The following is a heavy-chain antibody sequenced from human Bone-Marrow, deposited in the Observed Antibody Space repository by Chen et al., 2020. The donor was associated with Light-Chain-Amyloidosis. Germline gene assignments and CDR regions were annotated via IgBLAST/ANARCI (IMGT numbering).Heavy chain of an antibody. CDR1: GFTFSYYY. CDR2: ISSSSSTI. J-gene: IGHJ4*02. CDR3: ARDFKAGYSSGRGYFDY. Sequence: QVQLVESGGGLVKPGGSLRLSCAASGFTFSYYYMTWIRQAPGKGLEWVSYISSSSSTIYYADSVKGRFTISRDNAKNSLYLQMNSLRAEDTAVYYCARDFKAGYSSGRGYFDYWGQGTLVTVSS. V-gene: IGHV3-11*01. D-gene: IGHD6-19*01.